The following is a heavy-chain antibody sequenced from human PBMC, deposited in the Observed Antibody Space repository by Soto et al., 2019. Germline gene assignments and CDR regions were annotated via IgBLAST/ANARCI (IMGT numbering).Heavy chain of an antibody. V-gene: IGHV3-72*01. D-gene: IGHD1-26*01. CDR1: GFTFSDHY. Sequence: EVQLVESAGGLVQPGGSLRLSSAASGFTFSDHYMDWVRQAPGKGLEWVGRSSNKANSYSTEYAASVKGRFTISRDESKNSLYLQMNSLKTEDTAVYYCARFSGSYTRGLDYWGQGTLVTVSS. CDR3: ARFSGSYTRGLDY. CDR2: SSNKANSYST. J-gene: IGHJ4*02.